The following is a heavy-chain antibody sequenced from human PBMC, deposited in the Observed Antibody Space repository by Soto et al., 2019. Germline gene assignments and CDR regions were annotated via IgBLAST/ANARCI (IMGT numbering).Heavy chain of an antibody. CDR1: GYTFTSYY. Sequence: QVQLVQSGAEVKKPGASVMLSCKASGYTFTSYYMHWVRQAPGQGLEWMGIINPDGGSTRYAQKFQGRVTMTRDTSTRTFHMELSSLRSEDTAMYYCAKAPRGGVIMTTYSAHIDYWGQGTLVTVSS. CDR2: INPDGGST. J-gene: IGHJ4*02. CDR3: AKAPRGGVIMTTYSAHIDY. D-gene: IGHD3-10*01. V-gene: IGHV1-46*01.